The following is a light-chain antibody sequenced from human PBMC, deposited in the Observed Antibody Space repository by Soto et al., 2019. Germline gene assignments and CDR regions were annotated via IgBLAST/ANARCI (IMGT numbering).Light chain of an antibody. Sequence: QSALTQPASVSGSPGQAITISCTGTSGDVADSKYVSWYQQHPGKAPKLIIHDVTNRPSGVSNRFSGSKSGNTASLTLSGLQADDEDYYYCRSYTPASRWFFGGGTKVTVL. J-gene: IGLJ3*02. CDR1: SGDVADSKY. CDR3: RSYTPASRWF. CDR2: DVT. V-gene: IGLV2-14*01.